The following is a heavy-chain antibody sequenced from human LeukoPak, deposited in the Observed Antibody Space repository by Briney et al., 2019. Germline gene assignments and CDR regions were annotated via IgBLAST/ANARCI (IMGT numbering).Heavy chain of an antibody. J-gene: IGHJ4*02. CDR1: GGSFGAYY. CDR3: ARGPPLYSSSSGGGTLDY. V-gene: IGHV4-34*01. CDR2: INHSGST. Sequence: SETLSLTCSVYGGSFGAYYWTWIRQPPGKGLEWIGEINHSGSTNYNPSLKSRVTISVDTSKNQFSLKLNFVTAADTAVYYCARGPPLYSSSSGGGTLDYWGQGTLVTVSS. D-gene: IGHD6-6*01.